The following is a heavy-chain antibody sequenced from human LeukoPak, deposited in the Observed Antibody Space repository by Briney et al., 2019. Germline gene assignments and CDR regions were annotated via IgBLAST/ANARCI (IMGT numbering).Heavy chain of an antibody. V-gene: IGHV4-59*01. D-gene: IGHD6-13*01. CDR2: VYYSGST. CDR3: ARVGSSSWYTDTYYFDY. Sequence: SESPSLTCTVSGGSISSYYCGWVRHPPGEGLGWVGYVYYSGSTNYNPSLKSRVTISVDTSKNQFSLTLSSVTAADTAVYYCARVGSSSWYTDTYYFDYWGQGTLATVSS. CDR1: GGSISSYY. J-gene: IGHJ4*02.